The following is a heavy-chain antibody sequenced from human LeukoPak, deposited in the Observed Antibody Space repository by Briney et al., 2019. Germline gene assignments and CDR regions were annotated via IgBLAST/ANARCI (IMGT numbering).Heavy chain of an antibody. V-gene: IGHV3-74*01. CDR2: INSDGRST. Sequence: GGSLRLSCAASGFTFSSYWMHWVRQAPGKGLVWVSRINSDGRSTSYADCVKGRFNISRDNAKNTLYLQMNSLRAEDTAVYYCARAKISYSSSSAVDPWGQGTLVTVSS. J-gene: IGHJ5*02. CDR1: GFTFSSYW. D-gene: IGHD6-6*01. CDR3: ARAKISYSSSSAVDP.